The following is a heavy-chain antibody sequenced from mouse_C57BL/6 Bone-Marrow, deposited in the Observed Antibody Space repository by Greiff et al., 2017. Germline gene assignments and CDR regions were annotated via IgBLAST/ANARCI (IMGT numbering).Heavy chain of an antibody. V-gene: IGHV1-7*01. Sequence: QVQLQQSGAELAKPGASVKLSCKASGYTFTSYCMHWVKQRPGQGLEWIGYINPISGYTKYNQKFKDKATLTADKSSSTAYMQLSSLTYEDSAVYCCARGGWPWYLDVWGPGSTVTVSS. D-gene: IGHD1-1*02. CDR2: INPISGYT. CDR3: ARGGWPWYLDV. J-gene: IGHJ1*01. CDR1: GYTFTSYC.